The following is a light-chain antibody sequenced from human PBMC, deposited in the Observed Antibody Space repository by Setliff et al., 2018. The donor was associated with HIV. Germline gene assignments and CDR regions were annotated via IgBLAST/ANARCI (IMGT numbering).Light chain of an antibody. V-gene: IGLV2-14*03. Sequence: ALTQPASVSGSPGQSITISCTGSSSDVGSYNYVSWYQQHPGKAPKLMISDVSKRPSGVSNRFSGSKSGNTASLTISGLQAEDEADYYCSSYTSSSPPYVFGTGTKVTVL. CDR1: SSDVGSYNY. CDR2: DVS. J-gene: IGLJ1*01. CDR3: SSYTSSSPPYV.